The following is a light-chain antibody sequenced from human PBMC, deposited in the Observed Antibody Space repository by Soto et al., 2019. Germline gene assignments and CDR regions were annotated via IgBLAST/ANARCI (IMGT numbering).Light chain of an antibody. CDR1: QSVSSSY. V-gene: IGKV3-20*01. CDR2: GAS. CDR3: QQYGSSPT. J-gene: IGKJ2*01. Sequence: EIVLTQSPGTLSLSPGERATLSCRASQSVSSSYLAWYQQKPGQAPRLLIYGASSRATGIPDRFSGSGSATDFTLTISRLEPEDCAVYYCQQYGSSPTFGQGTKLEIK.